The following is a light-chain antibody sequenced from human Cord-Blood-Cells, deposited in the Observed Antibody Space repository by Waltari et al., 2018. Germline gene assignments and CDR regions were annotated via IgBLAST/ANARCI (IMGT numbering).Light chain of an antibody. CDR2: CES. Sequence: DIQLTQYPSSLSASVADRITIPSRVSQGISSYLYWYRQKPGKVAKRLIYCESTMQAGGTPRCSGSGAGTDVTLPISSLQAEDVATDYGQRNYSDSPYSFGQGTKLEIK. CDR3: QRNYSDSPYS. J-gene: IGKJ2*03. CDR1: QGISSY. V-gene: IGKV1-27*01.